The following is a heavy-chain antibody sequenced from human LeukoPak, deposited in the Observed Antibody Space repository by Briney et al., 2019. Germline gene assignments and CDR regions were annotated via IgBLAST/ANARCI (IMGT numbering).Heavy chain of an antibody. CDR1: GFTISDSW. V-gene: IGHV3-7*01. Sequence: GGSLRLSCAASGFTISDSWMSWVRQAPGKGLEWVANMNQDGSEKDYVDSVKGRFTISRDNARKSLYLQMGSLRAEDTAVYYCATYTHWVAGDVWGQGTTVTVSS. CDR3: ATYTHWVAGDV. D-gene: IGHD3-16*01. CDR2: MNQDGSEK. J-gene: IGHJ6*02.